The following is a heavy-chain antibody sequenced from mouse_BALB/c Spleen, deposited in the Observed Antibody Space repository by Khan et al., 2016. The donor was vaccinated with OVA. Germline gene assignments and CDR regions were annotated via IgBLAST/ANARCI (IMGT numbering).Heavy chain of an antibody. V-gene: IGHV14-1*02. J-gene: IGHJ3*01. CDR3: TRSGYSAWFAY. CDR2: IDPENGET. Sequence: VQLQQSGAELVRPGALVKLSCKASGFNIKDYYMHWVKQRPEQGLEWIGWIDPENGETVYDPKFQGKASITANTSSNTAYLQLRSLTSEDTAVYYCTRSGYSAWFAYWGQGTPVTVSA. CDR1: GFNIKDYY.